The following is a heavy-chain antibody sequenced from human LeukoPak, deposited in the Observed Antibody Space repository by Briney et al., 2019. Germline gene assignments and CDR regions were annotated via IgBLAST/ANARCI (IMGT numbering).Heavy chain of an antibody. J-gene: IGHJ4*02. CDR2: ISGSGGST. CDR3: AKRRADYYGSGRGLNYFDY. V-gene: IGHV3-23*01. Sequence: GGSLRLSCAASGFTFSSYAMSWVRQAPGKGLEWVSTISGSGGSTYYADSVKGRFTISRDNSKNTLYLQMNSLRAEDTAVYYCAKRRADYYGSGRGLNYFDYWGQGTLVTVSS. D-gene: IGHD3-10*01. CDR1: GFTFSSYA.